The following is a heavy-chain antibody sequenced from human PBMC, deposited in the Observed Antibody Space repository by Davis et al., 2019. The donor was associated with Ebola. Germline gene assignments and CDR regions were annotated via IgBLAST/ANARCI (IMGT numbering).Heavy chain of an antibody. CDR1: GYTFTDYW. CDR3: ARHEGEYASGTDGMDV. Sequence: GESLKISCQASGYTFTDYWIGWVRQMPGKGLEWMGIIHPGDPDTRYSPSFRGQVTISVDKSISTAYLQWSSLKASDTAMYYCARHEGEYASGTDGMDVWGQGTTVTVSS. CDR2: IHPGDPDT. V-gene: IGHV5-51*01. J-gene: IGHJ6*02. D-gene: IGHD2/OR15-2a*01.